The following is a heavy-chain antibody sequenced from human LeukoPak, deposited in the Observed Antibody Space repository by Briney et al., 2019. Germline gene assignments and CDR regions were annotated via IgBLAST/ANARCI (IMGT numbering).Heavy chain of an antibody. V-gene: IGHV3-73*01. CDR1: GFTFSGSG. D-gene: IGHD5-18*01. Sequence: PGGSLRLSCAASGFTFSGSGMHWVRQASGKGLEWVGRIRSKANSYATAYAASLKGRFTISRDDSKNTAYLQMNSLKTEDTAVYYCTRQREYSYGPLFDYWGQGTLVTVSS. J-gene: IGHJ4*02. CDR2: IRSKANSYAT. CDR3: TRQREYSYGPLFDY.